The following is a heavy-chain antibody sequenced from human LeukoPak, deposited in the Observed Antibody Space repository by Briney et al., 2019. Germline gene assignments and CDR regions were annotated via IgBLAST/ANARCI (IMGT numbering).Heavy chain of an antibody. CDR2: IYPGDSDT. CDR3: ARQFCTNNVCRETFDY. V-gene: IGHV5-51*01. J-gene: IGHJ4*02. CDR1: GYKFTSYW. D-gene: IGHD2-8*01. Sequence: GESLKISCKGSGYKFTSYWIGWVRQMPGKGLEWMGIIYPGDSDTRYSPSFEGQVAISADKSISTAYLQWSSLKASDSAMYYCARQFCTNNVCRETFDYWGQGTLVTVSS.